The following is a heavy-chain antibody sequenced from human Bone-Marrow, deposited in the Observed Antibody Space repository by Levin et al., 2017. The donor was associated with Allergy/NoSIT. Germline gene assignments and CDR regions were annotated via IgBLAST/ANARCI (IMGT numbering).Heavy chain of an antibody. CDR3: ARAAGSLNLDY. V-gene: IGHV3-74*03. J-gene: IGHJ4*02. Sequence: LSLPCAAAGFTFSAPWMHWVRQAPGKGLVWVSHIKTDGSSTSYADSVKGRFTISRDNAKNTLYLQMNSLRAEDTALYYCARAAGSLNLDYWGQGILVTVSS. CDR2: IKTDGSST. D-gene: IGHD2-15*01. CDR1: GFTFSAPW.